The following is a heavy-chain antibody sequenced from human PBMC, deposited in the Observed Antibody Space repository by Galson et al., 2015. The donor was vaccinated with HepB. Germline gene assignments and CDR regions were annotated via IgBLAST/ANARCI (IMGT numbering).Heavy chain of an antibody. Sequence: GYTFTGYYMHWVRQAPGQGLEWMGRINPNSGGTNYAQKFQGRVTMTRDTSISTAYMELSRLRSDDTAVYYCAIMTTVTSDYWGQGTLVTVSSGSASAGYDSSGYFDFWGQGTLVTVSS. J-gene: IGHJ4*02. D-gene: IGHD3-22*01. CDR2: INPNSGGT. V-gene: IGHV1-2*06. CDR1: GYTFTGYY. CDR3: AIMTTVTSDYWGQGTLVTVSSGSASAGYDSSGYFDF.